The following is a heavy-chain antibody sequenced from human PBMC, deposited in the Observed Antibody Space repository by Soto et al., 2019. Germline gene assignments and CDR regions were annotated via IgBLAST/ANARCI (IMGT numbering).Heavy chain of an antibody. Sequence: QVQLVESGGGVVQPGRSLRLSCAASGFTFSSYGMHWVRQAPGKGLEWVAVISYGGSNKYYGDSVKGRFTISRDNSKNTLYLQMNSLRAEDTAVYYCAKSRGSGNNGMDVWGQGTTVTVSS. J-gene: IGHJ6*02. CDR3: AKSRGSGNNGMDV. V-gene: IGHV3-30*18. D-gene: IGHD3-10*01. CDR2: ISYGGSNK. CDR1: GFTFSSYG.